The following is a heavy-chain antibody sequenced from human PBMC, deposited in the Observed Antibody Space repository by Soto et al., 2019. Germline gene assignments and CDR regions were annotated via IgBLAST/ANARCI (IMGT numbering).Heavy chain of an antibody. D-gene: IGHD1-1*01. J-gene: IGHJ3*01. V-gene: IGHV3-23*01. CDR2: ISDSGDRT. Sequence: EVQLMESGGGLVQPGGSLRLSCASSGFTLSMSAVNWVRQAPGKGLEWVSYISDSGDRTYYADSVKGRFTISRDRSKNTVSLQMDSLRAEDTAVYYCASWHEREHAYDVWGRGTTVTVSS. CDR3: ASWHEREHAYDV. CDR1: GFTLSMSA.